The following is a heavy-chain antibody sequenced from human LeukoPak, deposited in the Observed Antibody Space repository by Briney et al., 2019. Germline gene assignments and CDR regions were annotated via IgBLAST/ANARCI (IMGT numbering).Heavy chain of an antibody. CDR1: GFTYSSYS. J-gene: IGHJ6*03. D-gene: IGHD2-2*01. Sequence: PGGSLRLSCAASGFTYSSYSMNWVRQAPGKGLEWVSYSSSSSSTIYYADSVKGRFTISRDNAKNSLYLQMNSLRAEDTAVYYCARDAEYCSSTSCSNYYYYMDVWGKGTTVTVSS. CDR3: ARDAEYCSSTSCSNYYYYMDV. CDR2: SSSSSSTI. V-gene: IGHV3-48*04.